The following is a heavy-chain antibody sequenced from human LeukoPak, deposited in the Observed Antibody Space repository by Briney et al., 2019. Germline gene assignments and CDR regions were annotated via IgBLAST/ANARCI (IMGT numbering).Heavy chain of an antibody. V-gene: IGHV4-39*01. CDR3: VVWFGEFPIFDY. CDR1: GGSIRSSSYY. J-gene: IGHJ4*02. CDR2: IYYSGST. D-gene: IGHD3-10*01. Sequence: PSETLSLTRTLSGGSIRSSSYYWGWIRQPRGKGLECIGSIYYSGSTYYHPSLKSRVTISVDTSKNQFSLKVSCVPAADTVVYYCVVWFGEFPIFDYWGQGTLVTVSS.